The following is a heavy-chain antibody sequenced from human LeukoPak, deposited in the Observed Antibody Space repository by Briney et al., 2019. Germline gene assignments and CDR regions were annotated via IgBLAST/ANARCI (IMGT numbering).Heavy chain of an antibody. CDR3: ARGGGLDV. V-gene: IGHV3-7*03. D-gene: IGHD3-16*01. Sequence: GGSLRLSCAASGFTFSSYWMNWARQAPGKGLEWVASINHDGNVNYYVDSVKGRFTISRDNAKNSLYLQMSNLRAEDTAVYFCARGGGLDVWGQGATVTVSS. CDR2: INHDGNVN. CDR1: GFTFSSYW. J-gene: IGHJ6*02.